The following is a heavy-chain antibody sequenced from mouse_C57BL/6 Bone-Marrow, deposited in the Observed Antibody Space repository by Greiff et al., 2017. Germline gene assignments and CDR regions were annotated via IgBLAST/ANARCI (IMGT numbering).Heavy chain of an antibody. CDR1: GYTFTSYG. CDR3: ASFCAY. J-gene: IGHJ2*01. V-gene: IGHV1-64*01. Sequence: QVQLQQSGAELVKPGASVKLSCKASGYTFTSYGMHWVKQRPGQGLEWIGMIYPGSGSTNYNEKFKSKATLTVDTSSSTAYMKLSSLTAEDSAVXYCASFCAYWGQGTPLTVSS. CDR2: IYPGSGST.